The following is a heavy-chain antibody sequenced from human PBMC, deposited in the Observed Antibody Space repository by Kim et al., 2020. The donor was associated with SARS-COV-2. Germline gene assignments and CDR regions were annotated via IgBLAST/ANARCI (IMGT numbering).Heavy chain of an antibody. CDR3: ARDRSPDSSSLLF. V-gene: IGHV7-4-1*02. CDR1: GYTFINYA. Sequence: ASVKVSCKTSGYTFINYAMNWVRQAPGQGPEWMGQINTNTGDPTYAQGFTGRFVLSFDTSARTAFLEINNLKPDDTAVYFCARDRSPDSSSLLFWGQGALVTVSS. J-gene: IGHJ4*02. D-gene: IGHD6-13*01. CDR2: INTNTGDP.